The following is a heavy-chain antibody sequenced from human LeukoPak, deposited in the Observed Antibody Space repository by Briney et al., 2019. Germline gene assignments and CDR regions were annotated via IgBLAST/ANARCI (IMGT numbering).Heavy chain of an antibody. CDR3: VKSRGDSVRDAFDI. CDR1: GFTFSTYA. Sequence: PGGSLRLSCSASGFTFSTYAMHWVRQAPGKGLAYVSAISRSGGSTYYADSVKGRFTISRDNSKNTLDLQMSSLRAEDTAVYYCVKSRGDSVRDAFDIWGQGTMVTVSS. J-gene: IGHJ3*02. CDR2: ISRSGGST. D-gene: IGHD5/OR15-5a*01. V-gene: IGHV3-64D*06.